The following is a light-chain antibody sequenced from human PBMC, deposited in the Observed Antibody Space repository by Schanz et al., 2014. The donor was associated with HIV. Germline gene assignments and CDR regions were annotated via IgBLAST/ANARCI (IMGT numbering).Light chain of an antibody. V-gene: IGLV2-14*03. Sequence: QSALTQPPSASGSPGQSVTISCTGTSSDVGGYNYVSWYQQHPGKAPKLMIYDVSNRPSGVSNRFFGSKSGNTASLTISGLQAEDEAEYYCSSYTSSSTVVFGGGTKLTVL. CDR3: SSYTSSSTVV. CDR2: DVS. J-gene: IGLJ2*01. CDR1: SSDVGGYNY.